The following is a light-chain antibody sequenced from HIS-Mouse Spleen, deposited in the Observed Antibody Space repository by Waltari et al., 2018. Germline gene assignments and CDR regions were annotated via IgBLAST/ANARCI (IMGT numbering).Light chain of an antibody. V-gene: IGKV1-13*02. CDR2: DAS. CDR1: QGISSA. Sequence: AIQLTQSPSSLSASVGARVTITCRASQGISSALAWYQQKPGKAPKLLIYDASSLEIGVPSRFSGSGSGTDFTLTISSLQPEDYATYYCQQFNSYPQDTFGQGTKLEIK. CDR3: QQFNSYPQDT. J-gene: IGKJ2*01.